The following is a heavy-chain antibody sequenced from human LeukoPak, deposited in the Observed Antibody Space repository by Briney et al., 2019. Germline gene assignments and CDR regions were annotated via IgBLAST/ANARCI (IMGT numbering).Heavy chain of an antibody. J-gene: IGHJ4*02. D-gene: IGHD4-11*01. V-gene: IGHV3-48*03. CDR2: ISSSGSII. Sequence: GGSMRLSCAASGFAFSSYEMNWVRQAPGMGLERVSYISSSGSIIYYADSVKGRFTISRDNAKNSLYLQMNSLRAEDTAVYYCARLNSNAGYDYWGQGTLVTVSS. CDR3: ARLNSNAGYDY. CDR1: GFAFSSYE.